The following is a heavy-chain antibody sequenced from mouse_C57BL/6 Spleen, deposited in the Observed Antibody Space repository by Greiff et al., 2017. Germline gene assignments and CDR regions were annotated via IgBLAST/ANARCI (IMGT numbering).Heavy chain of an antibody. CDR3: ARQTKRGYFDV. CDR1: GYTFPSYW. J-gene: IGHJ1*03. Sequence: VQLQQPGAELVKPGASVKLSCKASGYTFPSYWMHWVKQRPGHGLEWIGMIHPNSGSTNYNEKFKSKATLTVDKSSSTAYMQLSSLTSEDSAVYYCARQTKRGYFDVWGTGTTVTVSS. CDR2: IHPNSGST. D-gene: IGHD1-3*01. V-gene: IGHV1-64*01.